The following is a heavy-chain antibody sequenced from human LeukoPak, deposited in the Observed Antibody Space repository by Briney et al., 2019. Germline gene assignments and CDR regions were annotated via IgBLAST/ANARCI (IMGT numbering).Heavy chain of an antibody. D-gene: IGHD6-19*01. J-gene: IGHJ4*02. Sequence: GGSLRLSCAVSGFTFSSYGMHWVRQAPGKGLEWVAVIWYDGSNKYYADSVKGRFTISRDNSKNTLYLQMNSLRAEDTAVYYCARDPRWPYSSGWTGFDYWGQGTLVTVSS. CDR2: IWYDGSNK. CDR1: GFTFSSYG. CDR3: ARDPRWPYSSGWTGFDY. V-gene: IGHV3-33*01.